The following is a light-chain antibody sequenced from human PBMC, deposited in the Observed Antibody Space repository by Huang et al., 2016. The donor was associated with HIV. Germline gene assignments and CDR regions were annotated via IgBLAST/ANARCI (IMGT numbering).Light chain of an antibody. J-gene: IGKJ5*01. V-gene: IGKV1-39*01. Sequence: IQMTQSPTSLSASVGDRVFISCRTSQSVGTYLNWYQQNPGKAPKLLMSSASTLHNGVPSRFSGGGSGTVFTLTIRGLQFDDFATYFCQQSYGALSSFGPGTRL. CDR3: QQSYGALSS. CDR2: SAS. CDR1: QSVGTY.